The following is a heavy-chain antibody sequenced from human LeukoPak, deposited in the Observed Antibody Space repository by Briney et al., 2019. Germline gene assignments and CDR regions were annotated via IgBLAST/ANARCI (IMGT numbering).Heavy chain of an antibody. V-gene: IGHV4-59*01. J-gene: IGHJ6*03. D-gene: IGHD6-13*01. CDR2: IYYSGST. CDR3: ARVRSSSWPGGYYYYMDV. CDR1: GGSISSYY. Sequence: SETLSLTCTVSGGSISSYYWSWIRQPPGKGLEWIGYIYYSGSTNYNPSLKSRVTISVDTSKNQFSLKLSSVTAADTAVYYCARVRSSSWPGGYYYYMDVWGKGTTVTISS.